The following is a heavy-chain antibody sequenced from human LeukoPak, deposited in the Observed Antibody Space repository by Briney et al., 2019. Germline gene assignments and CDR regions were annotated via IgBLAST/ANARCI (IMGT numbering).Heavy chain of an antibody. CDR1: GFTFTTSA. J-gene: IGHJ6*02. CDR2: IVVGSGNT. Sequence: SVKVSCKASGFTFTTSAVQWVRQARGQGLEWIGWIVVGSGNTNYAQKFQERVTITRDMSTSTVYMDLSSQRSEDTAVYYCAAASNYYDRSNYYSYAMDVWGQGTTVTVSS. CDR3: AAASNYYDRSNYYSYAMDV. V-gene: IGHV1-58*01. D-gene: IGHD3-22*01.